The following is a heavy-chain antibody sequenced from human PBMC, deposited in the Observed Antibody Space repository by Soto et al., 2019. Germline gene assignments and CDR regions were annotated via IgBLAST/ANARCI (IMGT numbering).Heavy chain of an antibody. CDR1: GFTFSSYG. Sequence: PGGSLRLSCAASGFTFSSYGMHWVRQAPGKGLEWVAVIWYDGSNKYYADSVKGRFTISRDNSKNTLYLQMNSLRAEDTAVYYCAREYCSSTSSVLCWFDPWGQGTLVTVSS. D-gene: IGHD2-2*01. J-gene: IGHJ5*02. V-gene: IGHV3-33*01. CDR3: AREYCSSTSSVLCWFDP. CDR2: IWYDGSNK.